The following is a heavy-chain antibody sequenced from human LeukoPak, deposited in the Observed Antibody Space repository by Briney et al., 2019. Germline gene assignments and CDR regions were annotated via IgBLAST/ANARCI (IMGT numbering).Heavy chain of an antibody. CDR3: ARDPNMGNWFDP. CDR1: GGSISSYY. D-gene: IGHD2/OR15-2a*01. J-gene: IGHJ5*02. V-gene: IGHV4-4*09. Sequence: SETLSLTCTVSGGSISSYYWSWIRQPPGKGLEWIGYIYTSGSTNYNPSLKSRVTISVDTSKNQFSLKLSSVTAADTAVYYCARDPNMGNWFDPWGQGTLVTVSS. CDR2: IYTSGST.